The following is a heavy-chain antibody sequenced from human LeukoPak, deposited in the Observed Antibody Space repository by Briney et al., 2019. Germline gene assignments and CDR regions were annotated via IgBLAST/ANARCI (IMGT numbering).Heavy chain of an antibody. CDR2: ISSSSYT. J-gene: IGHJ3*02. CDR3: ARDQRELLGAFDI. Sequence: GGSLRLSCAASGFTFSDYYMSWIRQAPGKGLEWVSYISSSSYTNYADSVKGRFTISRDSAKNSLYLQMNSLRAEDTAVYYCARDQRELLGAFDIWGQGTMVTVSS. CDR1: GFTFSDYY. V-gene: IGHV3-11*06. D-gene: IGHD1-26*01.